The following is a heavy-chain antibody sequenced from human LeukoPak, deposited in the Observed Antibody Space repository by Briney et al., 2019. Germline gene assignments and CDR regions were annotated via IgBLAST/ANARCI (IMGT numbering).Heavy chain of an antibody. CDR2: IWYDGSNK. J-gene: IGHJ4*02. Sequence: PGGSLRLSCAASGFILDNFWMSWVRQAPGQGLEWVAVIWYDGSNKYYADSVKGRFTISRDNSKNTLYLQMNSLRAEDTAVYYCARDRGYCSGGSCSRSYYLDYWGQGTLVTVSS. CDR3: ARDRGYCSGGSCSRSYYLDY. D-gene: IGHD2-15*01. CDR1: GFILDNFW. V-gene: IGHV3-33*08.